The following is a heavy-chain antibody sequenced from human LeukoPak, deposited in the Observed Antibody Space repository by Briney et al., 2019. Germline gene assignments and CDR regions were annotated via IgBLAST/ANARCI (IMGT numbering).Heavy chain of an antibody. V-gene: IGHV1-2*02. Sequence: ASVKVSCKASGYTFTGYYMHWVRQAPGQGLEWMGWINPNSGGTNYAQKFQGRVTMTRDTSISTAYMELSRLRSDDTAVYYCARAPHYYDSSGAFDYWGQGTLVTVSS. CDR1: GYTFTGYY. J-gene: IGHJ4*02. D-gene: IGHD3-22*01. CDR2: INPNSGGT. CDR3: ARAPHYYDSSGAFDY.